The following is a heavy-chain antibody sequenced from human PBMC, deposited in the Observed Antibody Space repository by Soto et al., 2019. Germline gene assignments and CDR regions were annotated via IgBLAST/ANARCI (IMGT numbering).Heavy chain of an antibody. CDR1: GGSISSGGYS. CDR2: IYHSRST. J-gene: IGHJ6*02. V-gene: IGHV4-30-2*01. Sequence: QLQLQESGSGLVKPSQTLSLTCAVSGGSISSGGYSWSWIRQPPGKVLEWIGYIYHSRSTYYNPPLKSRVTISVDRSKNQFSLKLSSVTAADTAVYYCARVNYDYVWGSYRPYGMDVWGQGTTVTVSS. D-gene: IGHD3-16*02. CDR3: ARVNYDYVWGSYRPYGMDV.